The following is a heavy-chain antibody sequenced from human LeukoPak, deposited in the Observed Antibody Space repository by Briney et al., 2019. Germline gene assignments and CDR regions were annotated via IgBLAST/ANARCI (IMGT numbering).Heavy chain of an antibody. D-gene: IGHD3-10*01. Sequence: GASVKVSCKASGYTFTSYAMNWVRQAPGQGLEWMGWINTNTGNPTYAQGFTGRFVFSLDTSVSTAYLQISSLKAEDTAVYYCARDPLPLMVRGVTVGWFDPWGQGTLVTVSS. V-gene: IGHV7-4-1*02. CDR1: GYTFTSYA. CDR3: ARDPLPLMVRGVTVGWFDP. J-gene: IGHJ5*02. CDR2: INTNTGNP.